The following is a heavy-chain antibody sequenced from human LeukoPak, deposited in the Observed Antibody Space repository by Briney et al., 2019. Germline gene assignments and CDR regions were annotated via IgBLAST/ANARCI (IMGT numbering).Heavy chain of an antibody. V-gene: IGHV1-24*01. CDR3: ATEGKTVRGVYTDY. CDR2: FDPEDGET. D-gene: IGHD3-10*01. CDR1: GYTLTELS. J-gene: IGHJ4*02. Sequence: EASVKVSCKVSGYTLTELSMHWVRQAPGKGLEWMGRFDPEDGETIYAQKFQGRVTMTADTSTDTAYMELSSLRSEDTAVYYCATEGKTVRGVYTDYWGQGTLVTVSS.